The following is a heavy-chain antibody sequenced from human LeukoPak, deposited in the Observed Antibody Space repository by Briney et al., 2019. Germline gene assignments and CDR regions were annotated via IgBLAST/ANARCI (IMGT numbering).Heavy chain of an antibody. V-gene: IGHV4-34*01. J-gene: IGHJ4*02. CDR3: ARGGFWSGYRDY. CDR1: GGSFSGYY. CDR2: INHSGST. D-gene: IGHD3-3*01. Sequence: SETLSLTCAVYGGSFSGYYWSWIRQPPGKGLEWVGEINHSGSTNYNPSLKSRVTISVDTSKNQFSLKLSSVTAADTAVYYCARGGFWSGYRDYWGQGTLATVSS.